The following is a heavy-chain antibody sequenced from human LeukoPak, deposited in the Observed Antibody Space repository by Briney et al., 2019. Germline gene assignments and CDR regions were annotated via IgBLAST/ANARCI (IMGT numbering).Heavy chain of an antibody. J-gene: IGHJ4*02. Sequence: PGGSLRLSCAASGFTFSTYAMSWVRQAPGKGLEWVSAINSGGGGTHYADSVKGRFTNSRDNPKNTVYLQMNSLRAEDTAVYYCAKPLRGWYDFDYWGQGTLVTVSS. CDR2: INSGGGGT. CDR1: GFTFSTYA. V-gene: IGHV3-23*01. D-gene: IGHD6-19*01. CDR3: AKPLRGWYDFDY.